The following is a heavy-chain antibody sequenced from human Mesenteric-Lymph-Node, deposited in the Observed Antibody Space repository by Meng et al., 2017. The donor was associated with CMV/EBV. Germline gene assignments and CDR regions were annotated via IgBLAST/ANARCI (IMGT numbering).Heavy chain of an antibody. V-gene: IGHV3-30*04. CDR3: ARDKLYYDYVWGSYRYDYYYYGMDV. J-gene: IGHJ6*02. Sequence: APGKGLEWVAVTSYGGSKKYYADSVKGRFTISRDNPKNTLFLQMNSLRPEDTAVYYCARDKLYYDYVWGSYRYDYYYYGMDVWGQGTTVTVSS. CDR2: TSYGGSKK. D-gene: IGHD3-16*02.